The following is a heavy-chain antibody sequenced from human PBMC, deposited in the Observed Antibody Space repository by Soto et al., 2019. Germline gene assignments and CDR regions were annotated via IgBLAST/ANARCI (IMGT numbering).Heavy chain of an antibody. J-gene: IGHJ4*02. V-gene: IGHV3-11*01. Sequence: PGGSLRLSCAASGFTFSDHYMSWIRQAPGKGLEWISYMTPSGSSSSYADSVKGRFTISRDNAKNSLYLQMNSLRGDDTAVYYCAKVYALYSSGWYAPGPTYYFDYWGQGTLVTVSS. CDR1: GFTFSDHY. CDR3: AKVYALYSSGWYAPGPTYYFDY. CDR2: MTPSGSSS. D-gene: IGHD6-19*01.